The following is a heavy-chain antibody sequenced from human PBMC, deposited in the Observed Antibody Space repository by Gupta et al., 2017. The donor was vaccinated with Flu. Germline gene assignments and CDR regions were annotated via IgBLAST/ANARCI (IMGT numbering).Heavy chain of an antibody. CDR2: ISTDNGNT. Sequence: VPLVQSGAEVKQPVASVKVSCQASGSTFRSYGISWVRQAPGQGLEWMGLISTDNGNTNNEQKLQGRVNRTTDTSTSTIYMELRSRRSGDTAVYDGARKYYDYSGRPPNCDYWGQGNRVTVAP. V-gene: IGHV1-18*01. J-gene: IGHJ4*02. CDR3: ARKYYDYSGRPPNCDY. CDR1: GSTFRSYG. D-gene: IGHD3-22*01.